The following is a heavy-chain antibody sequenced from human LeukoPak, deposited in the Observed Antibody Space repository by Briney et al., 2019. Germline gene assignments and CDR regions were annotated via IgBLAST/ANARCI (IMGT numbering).Heavy chain of an antibody. J-gene: IGHJ4*02. CDR3: ARDIVVVVAASYFDY. V-gene: IGHV4-38-2*02. D-gene: IGHD2-15*01. CDR1: GYSTSSGYY. Sequence: SETLSLTCAVSGYSTSSGYYWGWIRQPPEKGLEWIGSIYHSGSTYYNPSLKSRVTISVDTSKNQFSLKLSSVTAADTAVYYCARDIVVVVAASYFDYWGQGTLVTVSS. CDR2: IYHSGST.